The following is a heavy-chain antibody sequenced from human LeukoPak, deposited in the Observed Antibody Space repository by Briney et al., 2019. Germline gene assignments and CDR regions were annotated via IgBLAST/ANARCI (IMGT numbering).Heavy chain of an antibody. V-gene: IGHV3-23*01. Sequence: PGGTLRLSCAASGFTFSSHGMSWVRQAPGKGLEWISGMSGSGGRTYYADSVKGRFTISRDNSKNTLYLQMNSLRVEDTAVYYCGKAGRGGAITMIRGVKGDYYYMDVWGKGTTVTISS. CDR2: MSGSGGRT. CDR3: GKAGRGGAITMIRGVKGDYYYMDV. J-gene: IGHJ6*03. D-gene: IGHD3-10*01. CDR1: GFTFSSHG.